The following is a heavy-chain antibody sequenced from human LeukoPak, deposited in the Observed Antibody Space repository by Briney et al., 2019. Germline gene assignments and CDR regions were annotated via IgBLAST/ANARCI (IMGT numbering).Heavy chain of an antibody. J-gene: IGHJ4*02. CDR3: ARHIVVVGFDY. V-gene: IGHV4-34*01. CDR2: INHSGST. CDR1: GGSFSGYY. D-gene: IGHD2-21*01. Sequence: SETLSLTCAVYGGSFSGYYWSWIRQPPGKGLEWIGEINHSGSTNYNPSLKSRVTISVDTSKNQFSLKLSSVTAADTAVYYCARHIVVVGFDYWGQGTLVTVSS.